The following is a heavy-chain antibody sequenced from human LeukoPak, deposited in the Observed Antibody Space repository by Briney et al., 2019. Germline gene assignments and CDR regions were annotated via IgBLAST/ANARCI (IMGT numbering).Heavy chain of an antibody. CDR3: ARETTGDPFDY. CDR1: GFTFSSCS. Sequence: GGSLRLSCAASGFTFSSCSVTWVRQAPGKGLEWVANIKQDGSEKYYVDSVKGRFTISRDNAKNSLYLQMNSLRAEDTALYYCARETTGDPFDYWGQGTLVTVSS. CDR2: IKQDGSEK. J-gene: IGHJ4*02. V-gene: IGHV3-7*01. D-gene: IGHD7-27*01.